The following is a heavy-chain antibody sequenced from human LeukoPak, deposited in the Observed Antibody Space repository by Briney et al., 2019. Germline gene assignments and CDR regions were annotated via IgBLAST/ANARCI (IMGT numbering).Heavy chain of an antibody. Sequence: SETLSLTCAVYGGSFSGYYWSWIRQPPGKGLEWIGEINHSGSTNYNPSLKSRVTISVDTSKNQFSLKLSSVTAADTAVYYCARPKWLQLFFDYWGQGTLVTVSS. J-gene: IGHJ4*02. CDR3: ARPKWLQLFFDY. CDR1: GGSFSGYY. V-gene: IGHV4-34*01. D-gene: IGHD5-24*01. CDR2: INHSGST.